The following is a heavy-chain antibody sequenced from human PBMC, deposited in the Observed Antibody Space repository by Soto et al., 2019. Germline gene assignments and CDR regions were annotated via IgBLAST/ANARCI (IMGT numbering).Heavy chain of an antibody. V-gene: IGHV3-23*01. CDR3: AKNRGLQYYFDY. J-gene: IGHJ4*02. CDR2: ISGSGDYT. CDR1: GFTFDSYA. Sequence: GGSLRLSCSASGFTFDSYAMNWVRQAPGKGLEWVSTISGSGDYTYYTDSVKGRFTISRDNSKNMMYLQMNSLRAEDTAIYYCAKNRGLQYYFDYWGQGTLVTSPQ.